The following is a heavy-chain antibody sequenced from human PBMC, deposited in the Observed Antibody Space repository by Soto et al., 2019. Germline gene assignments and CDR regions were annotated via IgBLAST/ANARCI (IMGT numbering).Heavy chain of an antibody. CDR2: ISGSGSDT. CDR1: GFTFTNYA. CDR3: ASRNLVGRSSTTCYAPFDY. J-gene: IGHJ4*02. V-gene: IGHV3-23*01. D-gene: IGHD2-2*01. Sequence: EVQLLESGGGFVQPGGSLRLSCAASGFTFTNYAMSWVRQAPGKGLEWVSTISGSGSDTHYADSVKGRFTISRDNSKDTLYLHRSSLRAEDSAIYYCASRNLVGRSSTTCYAPFDYWGQGTLVTVPS.